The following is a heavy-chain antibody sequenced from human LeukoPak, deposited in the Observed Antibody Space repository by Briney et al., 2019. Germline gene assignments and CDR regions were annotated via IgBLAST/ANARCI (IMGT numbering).Heavy chain of an antibody. D-gene: IGHD6-13*01. CDR1: GGSIIGYS. V-gene: IGHV4-59*01. Sequence: SETLSLTCAVSGGSIIGYSGICVRRPAGPGREWFGYSQYGGSSTYNLSLKRRVCMSEDPSKNKFSLKRSSLTCADRPVFYCAAGRNEAFDLGGQGTLVTVSS. CDR2: SQYGGSS. CDR3: AAGRNEAFDL. J-gene: IGHJ3*01.